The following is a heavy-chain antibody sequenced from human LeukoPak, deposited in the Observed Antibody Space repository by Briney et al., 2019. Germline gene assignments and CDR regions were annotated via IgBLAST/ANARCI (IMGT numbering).Heavy chain of an antibody. J-gene: IGHJ4*02. CDR3: ARRYYYLIDY. CDR1: GSTFSSYA. CDR2: ISYDGSNK. D-gene: IGHD3-22*01. V-gene: IGHV3-30-3*01. Sequence: GRSLRLSCAASGSTFSSYAMHWVRQAPGKGLEWVAVISYDGSNKYYADSVKGRFTISRDNFKNTLYLQMNSLRAEDTAVYYCARRYYYLIDYWGQGTLVTVSS.